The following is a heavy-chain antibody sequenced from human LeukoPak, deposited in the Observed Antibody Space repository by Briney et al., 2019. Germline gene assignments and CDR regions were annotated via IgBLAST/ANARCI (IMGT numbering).Heavy chain of an antibody. CDR3: ARDPYSSAWYHYYYGMDV. D-gene: IGHD6-19*01. V-gene: IGHV3-66*01. Sequence: PGGSLRLSCAASGFTVSSNYMSWGRQAPGKGLEWVSVIYSGGSTYYADAVKGRFTISRDNSKNTLYLQMNSLRGEDTAVYYCARDPYSSAWYHYYYGMDVWGQGTTVTVSS. J-gene: IGHJ6*02. CDR2: IYSGGST. CDR1: GFTVSSNY.